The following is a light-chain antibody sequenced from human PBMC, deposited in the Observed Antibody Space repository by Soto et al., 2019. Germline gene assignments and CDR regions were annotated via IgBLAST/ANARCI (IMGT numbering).Light chain of an antibody. Sequence: QSVLTQPPSVSEAPRQRVTISCSGSSSNIGNNAVNWYQHLPGQALKIVIYYDNLLTSGVSDRFSGSKSGISASLAISDLQSDDEADYYCASWDDSLNAYVFGPGTKVTVL. CDR1: SSNIGNNA. V-gene: IGLV1-36*01. CDR2: YDN. CDR3: ASWDDSLNAYV. J-gene: IGLJ1*01.